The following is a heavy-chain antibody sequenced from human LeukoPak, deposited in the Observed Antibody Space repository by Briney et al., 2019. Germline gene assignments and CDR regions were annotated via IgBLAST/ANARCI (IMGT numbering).Heavy chain of an antibody. V-gene: IGHV1-69*13. CDR2: IIPIFGTA. CDR3: ALRAAAVRPLNY. Sequence: SVMVSCKASGGTFSSYAISWVRQAPGQGLEWMGGIIPIFGTANYAPKFQGRVTITADESTSTAYMELSSLRSEDTAVYYCALRAAAVRPLNYWGQGTLVTVSS. J-gene: IGHJ4*02. CDR1: GGTFSSYA. D-gene: IGHD6-13*01.